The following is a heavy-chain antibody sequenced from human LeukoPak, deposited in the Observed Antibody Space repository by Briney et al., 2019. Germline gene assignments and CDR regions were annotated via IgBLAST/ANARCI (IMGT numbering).Heavy chain of an antibody. CDR3: ARYYYDSSDFDAFDI. V-gene: IGHV4-59*01. CDR2: IYYSGRT. CDR1: GGSISSYY. J-gene: IGHJ3*02. Sequence: SETLSLTCTVSGGSISSYYWSWIRQPPGKGLEWIGYIYYSGRTNYNPSLKSRVTFSVDTSMNQFSLKLSSVTAADTAVYYCARYYYDSSDFDAFDIWGQGTLVTVSS. D-gene: IGHD3-22*01.